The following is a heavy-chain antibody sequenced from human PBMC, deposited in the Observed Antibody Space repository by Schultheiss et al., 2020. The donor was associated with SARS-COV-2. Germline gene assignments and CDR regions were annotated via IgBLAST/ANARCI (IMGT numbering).Heavy chain of an antibody. V-gene: IGHV4-30-2*01. Sequence: SETLSLTCAVSGGSISSGGYSWSWIRQPPGKGLEWVGESYHSGITHYNPSLESRVTVSVDKSNNQFSLKLTSVTAADTAVYYCARAVAGPFDYWGQGTLVTVSS. D-gene: IGHD6-19*01. CDR3: ARAVAGPFDY. CDR1: GGSISSGGYS. J-gene: IGHJ4*02. CDR2: SYHSGIT.